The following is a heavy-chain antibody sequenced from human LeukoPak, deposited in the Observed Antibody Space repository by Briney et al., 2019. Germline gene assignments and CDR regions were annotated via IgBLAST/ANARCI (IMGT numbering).Heavy chain of an antibody. D-gene: IGHD6-13*01. CDR2: ISSSSSYI. CDR3: ARDSSSSWYLTTKKGYDY. CDR1: GFSFGGFA. V-gene: IGHV3-21*01. Sequence: GGSLRLSCAASGFSFGGFAMSWVRQAPGKGLEWVSSISSSSSYIYYADSVKGRFTISRDNAKNSLYLQMNSLRAEDTAVYYCARDSSSSWYLTTKKGYDYWGQGTLVTVSS. J-gene: IGHJ4*02.